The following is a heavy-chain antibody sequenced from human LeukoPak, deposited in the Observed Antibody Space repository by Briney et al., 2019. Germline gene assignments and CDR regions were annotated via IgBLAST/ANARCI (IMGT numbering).Heavy chain of an antibody. J-gene: IGHJ4*02. D-gene: IGHD3-9*01. Sequence: SVKVSCKASGGTFSSYAISWVRQAPGQGLEWMGGIIPIFGTANYAQKFQGRVTITADESTSTAYMELSSLRSEDTAVYYCSTGYYEYYFDYWGQGTLVTVSS. CDR3: STGYYEYYFDY. CDR2: IIPIFGTA. CDR1: GGTFSSYA. V-gene: IGHV1-69*13.